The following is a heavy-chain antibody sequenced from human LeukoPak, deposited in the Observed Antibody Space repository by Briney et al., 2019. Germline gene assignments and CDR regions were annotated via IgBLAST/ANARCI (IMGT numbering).Heavy chain of an antibody. Sequence: SETLSLTCAVYGGSFSGYYWSWIRQPPGKGLEWIGEINHSGSTNYNPSLKSRVTISVDTSKNQFSLKLSSVTAADTAVYYCASVSGYYRANYAFDIWGQGTMVTVSS. J-gene: IGHJ3*02. CDR2: INHSGST. CDR1: GGSFSGYY. D-gene: IGHD3-3*01. CDR3: ASVSGYYRANYAFDI. V-gene: IGHV4-34*01.